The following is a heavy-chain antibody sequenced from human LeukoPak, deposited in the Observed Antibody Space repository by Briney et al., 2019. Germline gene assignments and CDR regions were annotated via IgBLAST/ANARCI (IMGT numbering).Heavy chain of an antibody. V-gene: IGHV4-34*01. CDR3: ARGPGTSIAAAGTTAGVYFDY. CDR2: INHSGST. CDR1: GGSFSGYY. J-gene: IGHJ4*02. Sequence: SETLSLTCAVYGGSFSGYYWSWIRQPPGKGLEWIGEINHSGSTNYNPSLKSRVTISVDTSKNQFSLKLSSVTAADTAVYYCARGPGTSIAAAGTTAGVYFDYWGQGTLVTVSS. D-gene: IGHD6-13*01.